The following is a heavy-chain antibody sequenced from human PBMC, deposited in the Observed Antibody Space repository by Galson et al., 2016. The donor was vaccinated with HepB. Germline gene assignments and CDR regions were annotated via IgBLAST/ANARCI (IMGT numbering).Heavy chain of an antibody. Sequence: SGAEVKKPGESLRISCKGSGFRFTMYWISWLRQTPDKGLEWMGRIDPSDGTTNYSPSFQGHVTISVDESVNTAYIQWSGLKTSDNAMYFCATAPRQDTPEFCHNLGQGTLLIVSS. CDR3: ATAPRQDTPEFCHN. V-gene: IGHV5-10-1*01. CDR1: GFRFTMYW. CDR2: IDPSDGTT. D-gene: IGHD3-3*01. J-gene: IGHJ1*01.